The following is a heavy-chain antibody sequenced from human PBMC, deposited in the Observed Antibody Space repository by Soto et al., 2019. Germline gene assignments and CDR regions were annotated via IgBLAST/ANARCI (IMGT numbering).Heavy chain of an antibody. D-gene: IGHD3-10*01. V-gene: IGHV4-30-2*01. CDR3: ARTITMVRGVIRGTNWFDP. Sequence: QLQLQESGSGLVKPSQTLSLTCAVSGGSISSGGYSWSWIRQPPGKGLEWIGYIYHSGSTYYNPALKSRVTLSVDRSKNQFSLKLSSVTAADTAVYYCARTITMVRGVIRGTNWFDPWGQGTLVTVSS. CDR2: IYHSGST. CDR1: GGSISSGGYS. J-gene: IGHJ5*02.